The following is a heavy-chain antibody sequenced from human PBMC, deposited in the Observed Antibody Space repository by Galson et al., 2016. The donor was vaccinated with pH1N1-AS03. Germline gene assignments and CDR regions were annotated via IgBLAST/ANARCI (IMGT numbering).Heavy chain of an antibody. CDR3: AAAKKGTPPIFFYYTVDV. CDR2: IDPSDSYI. V-gene: IGHV5-10-1*01. J-gene: IGHJ6*02. D-gene: IGHD2-15*01. CDR1: QYKFSDYW. Sequence: QSGAEVKKPGESLTVSCETSQYKFSDYWVHWLRQVPGKGLEWLGRIDPSDSYIDHSPSFRGHVSISVDRSISTAYLQWRSLRASDTAVYYCAAAKKGTPPIFFYYTVDVWGQGTTVIVSS.